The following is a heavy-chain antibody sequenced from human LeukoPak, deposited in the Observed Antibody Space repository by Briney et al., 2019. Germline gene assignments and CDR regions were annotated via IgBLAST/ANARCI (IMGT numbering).Heavy chain of an antibody. D-gene: IGHD5-18*01. V-gene: IGHV3-33*01. J-gene: IGHJ4*02. CDR3: ARSWGYSYGGYFDY. CDR2: IWYDGSNK. Sequence: GGSLRLSCAASGFTFSSYGMHWVRQAPGKGLEWVAVIWYDGSNKYYADSVKGRFTISRDNPKNTLYLQMNSLRAEDTAVYYCARSWGYSYGGYFDYWGQGTLVTVSS. CDR1: GFTFSSYG.